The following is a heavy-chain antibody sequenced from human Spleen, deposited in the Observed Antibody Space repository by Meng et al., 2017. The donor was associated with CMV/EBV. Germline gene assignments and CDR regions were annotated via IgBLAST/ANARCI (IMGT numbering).Heavy chain of an antibody. CDR3: AKSSVGPLPHFDY. D-gene: IGHD1-26*01. Sequence: GGSLRLSCAASGFTFSSYSMNWVRQAPGKGLEWVSYINSRSSTIYYADSVKGRFTISRDNAKNSLYLQANSLRAEDTAVYFCAKSSVGPLPHFDYWGQGTLVTVSS. CDR1: GFTFSSYS. CDR2: INSRSSTI. V-gene: IGHV3-48*04. J-gene: IGHJ4*02.